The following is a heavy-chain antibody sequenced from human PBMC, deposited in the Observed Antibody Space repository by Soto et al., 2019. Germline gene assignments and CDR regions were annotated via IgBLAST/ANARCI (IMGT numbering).Heavy chain of an antibody. J-gene: IGHJ3*02. CDR2: ISSSSYI. D-gene: IGHD3-22*01. CDR3: ASCYDSSGYYYTFDI. CDR1: GFTFSSYS. V-gene: IGHV3-21*01. Sequence: GGSLRLSCAASGFTFSSYSMNWVRQAPGKGLEWVSSISSSSYIYYADSVKGRFTISRDNAKNSLYLQMNSLRAEDTAVYYCASCYDSSGYYYTFDIWGQGTMVTVSS.